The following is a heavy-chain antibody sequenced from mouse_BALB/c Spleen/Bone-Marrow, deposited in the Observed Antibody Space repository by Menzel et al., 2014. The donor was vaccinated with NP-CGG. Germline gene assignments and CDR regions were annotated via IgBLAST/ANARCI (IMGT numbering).Heavy chain of an antibody. CDR1: GYNITDTY. J-gene: IGHJ2*02. V-gene: IGHV14-3*02. CDR2: IDPSNGNT. CDR3: AKDNSDFSFDY. Sequence: VKLEESGAELVKPGVSVKLSCTASGYNITDTYMHWVKQSHEQGLEWIGRIDPSNGNTNYDLKFQGKATITADTSSNTVSMLLSELSSEYSCVYCFAKDNSDFSFDYWGQGTSLTVSS.